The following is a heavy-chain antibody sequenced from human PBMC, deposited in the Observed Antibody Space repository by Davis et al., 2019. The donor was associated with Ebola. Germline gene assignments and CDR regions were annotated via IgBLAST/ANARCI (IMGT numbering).Heavy chain of an antibody. CDR2: INPITGGT. CDR3: AREGGRYYDSSGYVFDI. J-gene: IGHJ3*02. D-gene: IGHD3-22*01. Sequence: ASVQVSCKASGYRFTSYYMHWVRQAPGQGLEWMGIINPITGGTSYAQNFQVRVNMTRDTSTSTVYMELSSLRSEDTAVYYCAREGGRYYDSSGYVFDIWGKGTMVKVSS. CDR1: GYRFTSYY. V-gene: IGHV1-46*01.